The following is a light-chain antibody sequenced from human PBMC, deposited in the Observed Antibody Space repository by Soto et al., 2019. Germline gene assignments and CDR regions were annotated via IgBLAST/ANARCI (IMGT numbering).Light chain of an antibody. J-gene: IGKJ3*01. CDR3: QQFGSSPGFT. CDR2: GAS. CDR1: QSINNRY. V-gene: IGKV3-20*01. Sequence: EIVLTQSPGTLSLSPGERATLSCRASQSINNRYLAWYQQKPGQAPRLLIYGASSRATGIPDRFIGSGSGTDFTLTISRLAPEDFAVYYCQQFGSSPGFTFGPGTKVAIK.